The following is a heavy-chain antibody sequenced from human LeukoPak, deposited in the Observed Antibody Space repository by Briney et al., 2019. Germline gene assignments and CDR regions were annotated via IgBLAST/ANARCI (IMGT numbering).Heavy chain of an antibody. Sequence: SETLSLTCAVYGGSFSGYYWSWIRQPPGKGLEWIGEINHSGSTNYNPSLKSRVTISVDTSKNQFSPKLSSVTAADTAVYYCARDGNAVDYWGQGTLVTVSS. CDR1: GGSFSGYY. D-gene: IGHD4-23*01. CDR3: ARDGNAVDY. CDR2: INHSGST. V-gene: IGHV4-34*01. J-gene: IGHJ4*02.